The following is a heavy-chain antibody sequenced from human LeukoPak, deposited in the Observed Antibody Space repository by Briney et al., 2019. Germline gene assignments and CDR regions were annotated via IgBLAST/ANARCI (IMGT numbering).Heavy chain of an antibody. CDR1: GFSYTSYW. CDR3: ARFRDAYKLDY. D-gene: IGHD5-24*01. J-gene: IGHJ4*02. V-gene: IGHV5-51*01. Sequence: ESLKMSCKGSGFSYTSYWIGWARQMPGKGLEWMGIIYPGDSDTKYSPSFQGQVTVSADESISTAYLQSSSLKASDTAMYYCARFRDAYKLDYWGQGTVVTVSS. CDR2: IYPGDSDT.